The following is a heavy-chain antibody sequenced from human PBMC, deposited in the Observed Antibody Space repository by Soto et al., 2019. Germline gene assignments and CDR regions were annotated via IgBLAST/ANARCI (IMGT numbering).Heavy chain of an antibody. CDR3: ARVSNEYGGNGAFDY. Sequence: HVQLQESGPGQVKPSETLPLTCSVSGGSLSGFPWIWIRQPPGKGLEWVGYIYHTGRSNYNPSLKSRLTISLDMSRNQFSLQLTSVTAADTALYYCARVSNEYGGNGAFDYWGLGTLVTVSS. D-gene: IGHD4-17*01. V-gene: IGHV4-59*01. J-gene: IGHJ4*02. CDR1: GGSLSGFP. CDR2: IYHTGRS.